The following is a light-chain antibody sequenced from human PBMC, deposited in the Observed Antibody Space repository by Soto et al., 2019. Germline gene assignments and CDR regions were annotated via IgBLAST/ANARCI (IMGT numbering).Light chain of an antibody. J-gene: IGKJ1*01. V-gene: IGKV3-15*01. Sequence: ETVMTQSPATLSVSPGGRATLSCRARQSISDTLAWYQQKPGQAPRLLLLDASTRATGFPARFSGSGSGTDFTLTISSLQSEDFAIYYCQKYNNWPWTFGQGTKVEIK. CDR2: DAS. CDR3: QKYNNWPWT. CDR1: QSISDT.